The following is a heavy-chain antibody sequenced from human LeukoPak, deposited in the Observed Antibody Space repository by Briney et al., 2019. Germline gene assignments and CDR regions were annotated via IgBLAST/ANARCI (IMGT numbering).Heavy chain of an antibody. V-gene: IGHV4-59*01. D-gene: IGHD6-19*01. Sequence: SETLSLTCTVSGGSISSYYWSWIRQPPGKGLEWIGYIYYSGSTNYNPSLKSRVTISVDTSKYQFSLKLSSVTAADTDVYYCARTKPGAVPGDFDYWGQGTLVTVSS. J-gene: IGHJ4*02. CDR3: ARTKPGAVPGDFDY. CDR1: GGSISSYY. CDR2: IYYSGST.